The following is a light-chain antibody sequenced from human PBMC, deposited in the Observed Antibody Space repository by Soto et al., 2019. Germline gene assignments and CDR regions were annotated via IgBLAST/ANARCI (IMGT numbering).Light chain of an antibody. CDR1: SSDVGGYNY. CDR2: DVS. Sequence: QSALTQPASVSGSPGQSITISCTGTSSDVGGYNYVSWYQQQPGKAPKLIIYDVSSRPSGVSNCFSGSKSGNTASLTISGLQAEDEADYYCSSYTSSGTLVVFGGGTKLTVL. V-gene: IGLV2-14*01. CDR3: SSYTSSGTLVV. J-gene: IGLJ2*01.